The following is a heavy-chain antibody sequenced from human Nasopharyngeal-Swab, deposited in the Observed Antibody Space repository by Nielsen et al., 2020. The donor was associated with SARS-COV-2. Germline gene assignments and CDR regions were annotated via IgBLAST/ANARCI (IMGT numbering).Heavy chain of an antibody. CDR3: ARKKQLVRPFDY. J-gene: IGHJ4*02. V-gene: IGHV1-2*06. CDR1: GYTFSDYF. D-gene: IGHD6-13*01. CDR2: LNPNTGVA. Sequence: VSVKVSCKTSGYTFSDYFLHWVRAAPGQGLEWMGPLNPNTGVANYAQKFQCRVTMTRDTSLGTGYMELSSLRSDDTAVYYCARKKQLVRPFDYWGQGTLVTVSS.